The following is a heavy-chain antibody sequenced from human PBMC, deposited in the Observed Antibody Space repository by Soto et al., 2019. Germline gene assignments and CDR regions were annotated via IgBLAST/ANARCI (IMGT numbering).Heavy chain of an antibody. D-gene: IGHD2-15*01. V-gene: IGHV3-11*06. Sequence: GWSLRLSCACSGFTFVDSYMSWIRQAPGKGLEWLSYISPGSRYPAYADSVKGRFTISRDNAKRSLYLQMMSLTAEDTAIYYCVRGGGGGLFDPWGQGTMVTVSS. CDR3: VRGGGGGLFDP. CDR1: GFTFVDSY. J-gene: IGHJ5*02. CDR2: ISPGSRYP.